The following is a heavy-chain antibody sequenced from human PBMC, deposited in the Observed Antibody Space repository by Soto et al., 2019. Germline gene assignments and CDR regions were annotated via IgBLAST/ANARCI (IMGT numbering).Heavy chain of an antibody. Sequence: QVQLEESGGGVVQPGRSLRLSCEASGFTFNTYSMHWVRQPPGKGLEWLAAIWYDGTQKYYADSVKGRFIISRDTSKKTLYLEMNGLRAEDTAVYYCARAGGTTVTGLWHFDSWGQGTLVTVSS. J-gene: IGHJ4*02. V-gene: IGHV3-33*01. CDR2: IWYDGTQK. CDR3: ARAGGTTVTGLWHFDS. CDR1: GFTFNTYS. D-gene: IGHD4-17*01.